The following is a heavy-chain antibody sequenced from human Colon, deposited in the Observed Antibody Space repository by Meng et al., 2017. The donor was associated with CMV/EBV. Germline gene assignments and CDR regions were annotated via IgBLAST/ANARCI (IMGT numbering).Heavy chain of an antibody. CDR3: AKDISPVGGSTGYHGMDV. Sequence: SLKISCAASGFTFDDYAMHWVRQVPGKGLEWVSSITWNSGRTGYVDSVEGRFTISRDNAKNSLYLQMNGLRDEDNGSYYCAKDISPVGGSTGYHGMDVWGQGTTVTVSS. CDR2: ITWNSGRT. J-gene: IGHJ6*02. D-gene: IGHD1-7*01. CDR1: GFTFDDYA. V-gene: IGHV3-9*01.